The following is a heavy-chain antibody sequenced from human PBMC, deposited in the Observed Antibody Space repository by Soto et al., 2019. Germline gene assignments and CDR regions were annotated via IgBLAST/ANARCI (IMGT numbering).Heavy chain of an antibody. CDR1: GFTFSDHY. J-gene: IGHJ4*02. D-gene: IGHD3-22*01. Sequence: EVQLVESGGGLVQPGGSLRLSCAASGFTFSDHYMDWVRQAPGKGLEWVGRTRNKANSYTTEYAASVKGRFTISRDDSKNSLYLLMNSLKTEDTAVYYCAIHDSSGYYSVWGQGTLVTVSS. CDR3: AIHDSSGYYSV. CDR2: TRNKANSYTT. V-gene: IGHV3-72*01.